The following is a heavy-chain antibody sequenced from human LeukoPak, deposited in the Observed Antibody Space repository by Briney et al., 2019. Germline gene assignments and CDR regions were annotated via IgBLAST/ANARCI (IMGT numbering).Heavy chain of an antibody. J-gene: IGHJ4*02. V-gene: IGHV4-59*01. CDR1: GGSISRYF. CDR2: IYYSGST. CDR3: AREAVTKYYFDY. D-gene: IGHD4-17*01. Sequence: SETLSLICTVSGGSISRYFWSWIRQPPGKGLEWIGYIYYSGSTNYNPSLKSRVTMSVDTSKNQFSLKLSSVTAADTAVYYCAREAVTKYYFDYWGQGTLVTVSS.